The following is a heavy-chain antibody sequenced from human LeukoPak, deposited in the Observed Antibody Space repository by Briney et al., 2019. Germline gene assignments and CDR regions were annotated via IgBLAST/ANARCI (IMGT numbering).Heavy chain of an antibody. J-gene: IGHJ6*02. V-gene: IGHV5-51*01. CDR2: IYPGDYDT. CDR3: ARHGIPPPNGLYSGMDV. Sequence: GESLKISCKGSGYSFTSYWIGWVRQIPGKGLEWMGTIYPGDYDTRYSTSFQGQVTISADTSLSTAYLQWSRLTDSDTAMYYCARHGIPPPNGLYSGMDVWGQGTTVTVSS. CDR1: GYSFTSYW. D-gene: IGHD2-8*01.